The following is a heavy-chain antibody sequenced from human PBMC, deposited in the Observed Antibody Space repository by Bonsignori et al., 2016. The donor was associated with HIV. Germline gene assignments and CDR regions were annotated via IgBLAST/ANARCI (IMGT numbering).Heavy chain of an antibody. Sequence: SETLSLTCTVSGGSISSSSYYWGWIRQPPGKGLEWIGSIYYSGSTYYNPSLKSRVTISVDTSKNQFSLKLSSVTAADTAVYYCARGPRYYDFWSGYWLYWGQGTLVTVSS. CDR1: GGSISSSSYY. D-gene: IGHD3-3*01. CDR3: ARGPRYYDFWSGYWLY. J-gene: IGHJ4*02. CDR2: IYYSGST. V-gene: IGHV4-39*07.